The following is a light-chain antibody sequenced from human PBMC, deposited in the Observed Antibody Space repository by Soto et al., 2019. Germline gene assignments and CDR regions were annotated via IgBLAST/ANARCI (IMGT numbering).Light chain of an antibody. CDR3: QHYGGSSL. CDR2: GAF. CDR1: QSISSAY. Sequence: EIVLTQSPGTLSLSPGERATLSCRASQSISSAYLAWYQQKPGRSPRLLLYGAFNRASGIPDRFSGTGSGTYFTLTISRLEPEDFAVYYCQHYGGSSLFGQGTKLEIK. V-gene: IGKV3-20*01. J-gene: IGKJ2*01.